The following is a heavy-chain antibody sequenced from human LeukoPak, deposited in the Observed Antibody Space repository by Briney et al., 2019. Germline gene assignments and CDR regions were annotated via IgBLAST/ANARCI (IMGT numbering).Heavy chain of an antibody. V-gene: IGHV3-11*01. D-gene: IGHD3-22*01. J-gene: IGHJ4*02. CDR3: ARDYYDSSDYPNFDY. CDR1: GFTFSDYY. CDR2: ISSSGSTI. Sequence: GGSLRLSCAASGFTFSDYYMSWIRQAPGKGLEWVSYISSSGSTIYYADSVKGRFTISRGNAKNSLYLQMNSLRAEDTAVYYCARDYYDSSDYPNFDYWGQGTLVTVSS.